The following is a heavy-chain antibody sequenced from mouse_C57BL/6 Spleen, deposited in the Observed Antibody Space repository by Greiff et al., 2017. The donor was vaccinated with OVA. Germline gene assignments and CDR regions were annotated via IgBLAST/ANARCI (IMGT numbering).Heavy chain of an antibody. V-gene: IGHV1-50*01. J-gene: IGHJ4*01. CDR2: IDPSDSYT. CDR1: GYTFTSYW. D-gene: IGHD3-2*02. Sequence: QVQLQQPGAELVKPGASVKLSCKASGYTFTSYWMQWVKQRPGQGLEWIGVIDPSDSYTNYNQKFKGKATLTVDTASNTAYMQLSSLTSEDSAVYSCERCESRLTGGYYYAMDYWGQGTSVTVSS. CDR3: ERCESRLTGGYYYAMDY.